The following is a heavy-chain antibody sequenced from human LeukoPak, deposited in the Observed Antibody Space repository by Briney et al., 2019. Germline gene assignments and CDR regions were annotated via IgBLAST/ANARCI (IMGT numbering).Heavy chain of an antibody. Sequence: GESLKISCKVSGYNLTNYWIGWVRQMPGKGLEWVGIIYPGDSDTRYSPSFQGQVTISADKSITTAYLQWSSLKASHTAMYYCARGRYSRGWFDYWGQGTLVTVSS. CDR3: ARGRYSRGWFDY. CDR1: GYNLTNYW. D-gene: IGHD6-19*01. CDR2: IYPGDSDT. J-gene: IGHJ4*02. V-gene: IGHV5-51*01.